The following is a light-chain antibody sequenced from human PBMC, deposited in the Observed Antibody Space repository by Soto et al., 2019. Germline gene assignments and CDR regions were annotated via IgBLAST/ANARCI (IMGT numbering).Light chain of an antibody. CDR2: KAS. J-gene: IGKJ1*01. V-gene: IGKV1-5*03. CDR1: QSINSW. Sequence: DIQMTQSPSTLSASVGDRVTITCRASQSINSWLAWYQQKPGKAPKLLIYKASSLETGVPSRFSGSGSGTEFTLTISSLQPDDFATYYCQQYNIYPDPFGRGTKVEIQ. CDR3: QQYNIYPDP.